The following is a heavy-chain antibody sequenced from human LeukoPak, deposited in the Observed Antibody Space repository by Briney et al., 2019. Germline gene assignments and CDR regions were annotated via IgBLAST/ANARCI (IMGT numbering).Heavy chain of an antibody. D-gene: IGHD2-21*02. Sequence: GGSLRLSRAASGFTFSSYWMHWVRQAPGKGLVWVSRINSDGSSTSYADSVKGRFTISRDNAKNTLYLQMNSLRAEDTAVYYCARGRGDFPNHYFDYWGQGILVTVSS. CDR3: ARGRGDFPNHYFDY. J-gene: IGHJ4*02. V-gene: IGHV3-74*01. CDR2: INSDGSST. CDR1: GFTFSSYW.